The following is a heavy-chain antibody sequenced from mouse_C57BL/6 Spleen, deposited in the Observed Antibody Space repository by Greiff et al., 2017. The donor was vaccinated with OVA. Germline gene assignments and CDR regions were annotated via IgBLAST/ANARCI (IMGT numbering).Heavy chain of an antibody. CDR3: ARRYYDYDYFDY. D-gene: IGHD2-4*01. V-gene: IGHV1-52*01. CDR1: GYTFTSYW. J-gene: IGHJ2*01. CDR2: IDPSDSET. Sequence: VQLQQPGAELVRPGSSVKLSCKASGYTFTSYWMHWVKQRPIQGLEWIGNIDPSDSETHYNQKFKDKATLTVDKSSSTAYMQLSSLTSEDSAVYYCARRYYDYDYFDYWGQGTTLTVSS.